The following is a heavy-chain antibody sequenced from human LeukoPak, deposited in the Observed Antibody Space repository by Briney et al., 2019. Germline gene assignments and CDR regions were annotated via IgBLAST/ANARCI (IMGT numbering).Heavy chain of an antibody. CDR1: GFTFTNDF. V-gene: IGHV3-7*01. Sequence: GGSLRLSCAASGFTFTNDFMTWVRQAPGKGLEWVANMKVDGTDIHYVDSVKGRFTISSDNAKNSLYLQMNSLRAVDTAVYYCASGKRWLQLSYFDYWGQGTLVTVSS. CDR2: MKVDGTDI. D-gene: IGHD5-24*01. CDR3: ASGKRWLQLSYFDY. J-gene: IGHJ4*02.